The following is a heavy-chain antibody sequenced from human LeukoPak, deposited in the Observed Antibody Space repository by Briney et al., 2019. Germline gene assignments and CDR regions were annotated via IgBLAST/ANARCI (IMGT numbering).Heavy chain of an antibody. CDR2: SIPNSGGT. Sequence: ASVKVCCKASGYTFTDYYMHWVRQAPGQGLEWMGWSIPNSGGTNYAQQFQGRVTMTRDTSISTAYMELSNLRSDDTAVYYCARGIAAAGGRWFDPRGQGTLVTVSS. CDR1: GYTFTDYY. CDR3: ARGIAAAGGRWFDP. D-gene: IGHD6-13*01. V-gene: IGHV1-2*02. J-gene: IGHJ5*02.